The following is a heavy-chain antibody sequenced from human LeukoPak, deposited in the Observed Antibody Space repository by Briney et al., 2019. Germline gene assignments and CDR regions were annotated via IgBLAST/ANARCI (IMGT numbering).Heavy chain of an antibody. CDR2: ISSSSSYI. D-gene: IGHD5-12*01. CDR1: GFTVSSNY. V-gene: IGHV3-21*01. J-gene: IGHJ3*02. CDR3: ARGGYSGYEYAFDI. Sequence: GGSLRLSCAASGFTVSSNYMTWVRQAPGKGLEWVSSISSSSSYIYYADSVKGRFTISRDNAKNSLYLQMNSLRAEDTAVYYCARGGYSGYEYAFDIWGQGTMVTVSS.